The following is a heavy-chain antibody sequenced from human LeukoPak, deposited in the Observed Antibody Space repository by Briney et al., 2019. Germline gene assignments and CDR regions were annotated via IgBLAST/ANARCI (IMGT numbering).Heavy chain of an antibody. Sequence: GGSLRLSCVASGFIVSDTYMNWFRQAPEKGLEWVSVVRVDGRTYYADSVRGRFTISRDNSKNTVYLQMNRLRVEDTAVYYCVRDVHWGYDMVYWGQGTLVKVSS. D-gene: IGHD3-3*01. CDR3: VRDVHWGYDMVY. CDR2: VRVDGRT. CDR1: GFIVSDTY. J-gene: IGHJ4*02. V-gene: IGHV3-66*02.